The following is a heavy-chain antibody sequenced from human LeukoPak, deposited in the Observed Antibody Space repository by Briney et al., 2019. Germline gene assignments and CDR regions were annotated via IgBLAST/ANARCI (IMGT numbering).Heavy chain of an antibody. CDR2: ISGSGGST. Sequence: PGGSLRLSCAASGFTFSSYAMSWVRQAPGKGLEWVSAISGSGGSTYYADSVKGRFTISRDNSKNTLYLKMNSLRAEDTAVYYCAKDFLVVPAAIDYWGQGTLVTVSS. D-gene: IGHD2-2*01. V-gene: IGHV3-23*01. J-gene: IGHJ4*02. CDR1: GFTFSSYA. CDR3: AKDFLVVPAAIDY.